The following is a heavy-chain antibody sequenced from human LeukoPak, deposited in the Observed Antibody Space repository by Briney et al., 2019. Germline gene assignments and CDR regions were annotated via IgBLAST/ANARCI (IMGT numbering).Heavy chain of an antibody. J-gene: IGHJ3*02. D-gene: IGHD2-21*02. V-gene: IGHV3-48*02. Sequence: GGSLRLSCAASGFTFSSYSMNWVRQARGKGLEGVSYISSSSTIYYAASGKGRLTISRDNAKNSLYLQMNSLRDEDTAVYYCATTRAYCGGDCYSYAFDIWGQGTMVTVSS. CDR2: ISSSSTI. CDR3: ATTRAYCGGDCYSYAFDI. CDR1: GFTFSSYS.